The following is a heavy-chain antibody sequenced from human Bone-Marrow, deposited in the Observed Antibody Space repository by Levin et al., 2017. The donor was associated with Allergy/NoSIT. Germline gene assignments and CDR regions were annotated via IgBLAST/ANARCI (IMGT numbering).Heavy chain of an antibody. CDR1: GFTFSSYG. V-gene: IGHV3-30*18. CDR3: AKEHVYYYGSGSYYNGAPFDF. D-gene: IGHD3-10*01. J-gene: IGHJ4*02. CDR2: ISYDGTNR. Sequence: RSGGSLRLSCAASGFTFSSYGMHWVRQAPGKGLEWVAVISYDGTNRCYADSVKGRFTISRDNSKNTLYLRMNSLRPEDTAVYYCAKEHVYYYGSGSYYNGAPFDFWGQGTLVTVSS.